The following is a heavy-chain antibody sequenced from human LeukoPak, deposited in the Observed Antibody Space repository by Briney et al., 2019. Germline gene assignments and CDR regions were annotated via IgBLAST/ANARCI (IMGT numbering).Heavy chain of an antibody. CDR2: IYTSGST. CDR1: GGSIRSYY. D-gene: IGHD3-22*01. Sequence: SETLSLTCTVSGGSIRSYYWSWIWQPPGKGLEWIGYIYTSGSTNYNPSLKSRVTMSVDTSKNQFSLKLSSVTAADTAVYYCARHGPRGYYDSSGYYSAYFDYWGQGALVTVSS. J-gene: IGHJ4*02. V-gene: IGHV4-4*09. CDR3: ARHGPRGYYDSSGYYSAYFDY.